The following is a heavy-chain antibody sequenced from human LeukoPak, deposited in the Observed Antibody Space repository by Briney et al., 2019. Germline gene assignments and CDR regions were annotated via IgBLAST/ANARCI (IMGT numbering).Heavy chain of an antibody. Sequence: KSSETLSLTCTVSGGSISSGGYYWSWIRQHPGKGLEWIGYIYYSGSTYYNPSLKSRVTLSVDTSKNQFSLKLSSVTAADTAVYYCARLSVGGYSYGTIRKTFDYWGQGTLVTVSS. CDR3: ARLSVGGYSYGTIRKTFDY. V-gene: IGHV4-31*03. CDR2: IYYSGST. J-gene: IGHJ4*02. D-gene: IGHD5-18*01. CDR1: GGSISSGGYY.